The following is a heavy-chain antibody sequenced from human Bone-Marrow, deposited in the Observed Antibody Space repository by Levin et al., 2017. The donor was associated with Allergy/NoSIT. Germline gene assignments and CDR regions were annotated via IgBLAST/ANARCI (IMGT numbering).Heavy chain of an antibody. CDR2: ISYDGDDK. V-gene: IGHV3-30-3*01. Sequence: PGGSLRLSCTASGFTFSSYAFHWVRQAPGKGLEWVAVISYDGDDKYYADSVKGRFTVSRDDSKNTLFLQMNSLRAEDTALYYCARDGYYDILTGPAQCGMDVWGQGTTVTVSS. CDR1: GFTFSSYA. J-gene: IGHJ6*02. CDR3: ARDGYYDILTGPAQCGMDV. D-gene: IGHD3-9*01.